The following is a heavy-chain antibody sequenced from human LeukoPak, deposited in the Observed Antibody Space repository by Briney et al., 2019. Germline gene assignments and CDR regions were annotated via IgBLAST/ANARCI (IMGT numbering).Heavy chain of an antibody. V-gene: IGHV1-2*02. J-gene: IGHJ4*02. CDR3: VLSRYSSSWWLDY. D-gene: IGHD6-13*01. Sequence: ASVTVSCKASGYTFTGYYMHWVRQAPGQGLEWMGWINPNSGGTNYAQKLQGRVTMTRDTSISTAYMELSRLRSDDTAVYYCVLSRYSSSWWLDYWGQGTLVTVSS. CDR1: GYTFTGYY. CDR2: INPNSGGT.